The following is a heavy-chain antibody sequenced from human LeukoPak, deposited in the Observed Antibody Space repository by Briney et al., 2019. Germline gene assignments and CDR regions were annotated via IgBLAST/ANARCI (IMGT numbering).Heavy chain of an antibody. V-gene: IGHV1-69*04. CDR1: GGTFSSYT. Sequence: ASVKVSCKASGGTFSSYTISWVRQAPGQGLEWMGRIIPILGIANYAQKFQGRVTITADKSTSTAYMELSSLRSEDTAVYYCARDVDSGLPFDPWGQGTLATVSS. CDR3: ARDVDSGLPFDP. D-gene: IGHD6-19*01. J-gene: IGHJ5*02. CDR2: IIPILGIA.